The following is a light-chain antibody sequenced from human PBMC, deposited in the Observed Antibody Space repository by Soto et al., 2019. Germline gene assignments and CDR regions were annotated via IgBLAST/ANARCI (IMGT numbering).Light chain of an antibody. CDR1: SSDVGGYNY. CDR3: SSYTSSSAVV. V-gene: IGLV2-14*01. Sequence: QSALTQPASVSGCPGQSITISCTGTSSDVGGYNYVSWYQQHPGKAPKLMIYDVSNRPSGVSNRFSGSKFGNTASLTISGLQAEDEADYYCSSYTSSSAVVFGGGTKLTVL. CDR2: DVS. J-gene: IGLJ2*01.